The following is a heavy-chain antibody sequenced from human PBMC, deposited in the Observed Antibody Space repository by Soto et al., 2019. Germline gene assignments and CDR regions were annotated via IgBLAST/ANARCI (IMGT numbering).Heavy chain of an antibody. D-gene: IGHD5-12*01. J-gene: IGHJ4*02. V-gene: IGHV4-34*01. CDR1: GGSFSGYY. Sequence: SETLSLTCAVYGGSFSGYYWSWIRQPPGKGLEWIGEINHSGSTNYNPSLKSRVTLSVDTSKNQFSLKLRSVTAADKAVYYCVRGGGYDSFDFWGQGIQVTVSS. CDR3: VRGGGYDSFDF. CDR2: INHSGST.